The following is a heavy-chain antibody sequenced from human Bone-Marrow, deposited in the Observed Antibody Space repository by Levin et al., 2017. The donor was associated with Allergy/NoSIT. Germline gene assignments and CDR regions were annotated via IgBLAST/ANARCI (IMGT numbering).Heavy chain of an antibody. D-gene: IGHD3/OR15-3a*01. CDR2: SSAYNGKT. Sequence: ASVKVSCKTSGYTFTDFGISWVRQAPGQGLEWMGWSSAYNGKTNYGQNFQGRVTMTTDTSTSTAYMDLRSLRSDDTAVYFCTRDLEDDRTMIFFDCWGQGTRVTVSS. CDR3: TRDLEDDRTMIFFDC. CDR1: GYTFTDFG. J-gene: IGHJ4*02. V-gene: IGHV1-18*01.